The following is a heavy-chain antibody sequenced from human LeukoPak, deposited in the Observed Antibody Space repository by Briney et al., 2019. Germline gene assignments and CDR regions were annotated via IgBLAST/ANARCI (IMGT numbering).Heavy chain of an antibody. D-gene: IGHD3-3*01. CDR2: INPNSGNT. CDR3: ARGGASKSTIFGVALRRRTNWFDP. Sequence: GASVKVSCKTSGYTFTSYDINWGRQAKGQGLEWMGWINPNSGNTGYAQKFQGRVTITRNTSISTAYMELSSLRSEDTAVYYCARGGASKSTIFGVALRRRTNWFDPWRQGTLVTVSS. V-gene: IGHV1-8*03. CDR1: GYTFTSYD. J-gene: IGHJ5*02.